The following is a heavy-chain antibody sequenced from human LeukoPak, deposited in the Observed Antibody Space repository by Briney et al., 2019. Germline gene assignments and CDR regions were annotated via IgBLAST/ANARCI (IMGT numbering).Heavy chain of an antibody. CDR1: GFTFSGYW. V-gene: IGHV3-74*01. J-gene: IGHJ4*02. D-gene: IGHD4-17*01. CDR3: AKDPSVYYGDYIIR. CDR2: INTDGGSA. Sequence: GGSLRLSCAASGFTFSGYWMHWVRQGPGKGLVWVSRINTDGGSASYADSVKGRFTISRDNAKNTLYLQINSLRAEDTAVYYCAKDPSVYYGDYIIRWGQGTLVIVSS.